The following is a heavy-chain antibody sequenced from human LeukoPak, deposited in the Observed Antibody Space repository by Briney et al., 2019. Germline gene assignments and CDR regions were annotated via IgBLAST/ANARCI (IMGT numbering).Heavy chain of an antibody. J-gene: IGHJ3*02. CDR3: ARDQSESDNSAFDI. CDR1: GVTLSDHH. Sequence: GGSLRLSCAASGVTLSDHHMDWVRQAPGKGLEWVGRTRNKARGHTTEYATSVKGRFTISRDDSKTLVYLQMNSLKTEDTAVYFCARDQSESDNSAFDIWGQGTVVIVSS. D-gene: IGHD3-22*01. V-gene: IGHV3-72*01. CDR2: TRNKARGHTT.